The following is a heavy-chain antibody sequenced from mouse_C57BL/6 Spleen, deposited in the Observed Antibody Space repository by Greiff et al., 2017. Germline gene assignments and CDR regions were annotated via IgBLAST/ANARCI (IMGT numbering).Heavy chain of an antibody. CDR3: ARDSTTGYYFDY. CDR1: GYSSTSGYY. D-gene: IGHD1-1*01. CDR2: ISYDGSN. J-gene: IGHJ2*01. Sequence: EVKLQESGPGLVKPSQSLSLTCSVTGYSSTSGYYWNWIRQFPGNKLEWMGYISYDGSNNYNPSLKNRISITRDTSKNQFFLKLNSVTTEDTATYYCARDSTTGYYFDYWGQGTTLTVSS. V-gene: IGHV3-6*01.